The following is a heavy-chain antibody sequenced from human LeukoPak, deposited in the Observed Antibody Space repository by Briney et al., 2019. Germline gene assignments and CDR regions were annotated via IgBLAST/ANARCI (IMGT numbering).Heavy chain of an antibody. J-gene: IGHJ2*01. D-gene: IGHD4-23*01. CDR3: ARVADGGNTVRYFDL. V-gene: IGHV3-20*04. Sequence: PGGSLRLSCAASGFKFDDYGMSWVRQAPGKGLEWVSTIRWSGGTTYYADSVQCRFTISRDNAKNSLFLQMNTLRAEDTAFYYRARVADGGNTVRYFDLWGRGTLVTVSS. CDR2: IRWSGGTT. CDR1: GFKFDDYG.